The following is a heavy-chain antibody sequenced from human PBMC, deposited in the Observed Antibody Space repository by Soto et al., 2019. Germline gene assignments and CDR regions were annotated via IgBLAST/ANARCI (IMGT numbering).Heavy chain of an antibody. CDR1: GYTFTSSA. J-gene: IGHJ5*02. Sequence: GASVKVSCKASGYTFTSSAVQWVRQARGQRLEWIGWIVVGSGNTNYAQKFQERVTITRDMSTSTAYMELSSLRSEDTAVYYCAADRGNTYYYGSGSSNWFDPWGQGTLVTVSP. CDR3: AADRGNTYYYGSGSSNWFDP. V-gene: IGHV1-58*01. CDR2: IVVGSGNT. D-gene: IGHD3-10*01.